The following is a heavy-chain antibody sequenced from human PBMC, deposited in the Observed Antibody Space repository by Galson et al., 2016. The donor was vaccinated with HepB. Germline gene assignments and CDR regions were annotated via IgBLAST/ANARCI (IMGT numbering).Heavy chain of an antibody. J-gene: IGHJ2*01. CDR2: TYYRSKWYN. CDR1: GDSFSSNSVT. CDR3: ARRGSKEKGYFDL. V-gene: IGHV6-1*01. Sequence: CAISGDSFSSNSVTWNWIRQSPSRGLEWLGRTYYRSKWYNDYAVSVKSRMTINPDTSKNQFSLQLNSVTPEDTAVYYCARRGSKEKGYFDLWGRGTLVTVSS. D-gene: IGHD6-13*01.